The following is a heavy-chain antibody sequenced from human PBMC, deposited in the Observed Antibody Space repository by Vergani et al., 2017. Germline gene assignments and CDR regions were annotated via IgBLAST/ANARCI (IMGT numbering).Heavy chain of an antibody. CDR1: GYTFTNDW. V-gene: IGHV5-51*01. CDR3: ARQSTFCGGDCFSVAVED. Sequence: EVRLVQSGAVVKKSGESLKISCQASGYTFTNDWIGWVRQLPGEGFEWMGVIYPDDSVAKYSPSFQGRVTLSVDLSISTAYLHWKSLEASDSAMYYCARQSTFCGGDCFSVAVEDWGQGTMVNVSS. CDR2: IYPDDSVA. D-gene: IGHD2-21*02. J-gene: IGHJ3*01.